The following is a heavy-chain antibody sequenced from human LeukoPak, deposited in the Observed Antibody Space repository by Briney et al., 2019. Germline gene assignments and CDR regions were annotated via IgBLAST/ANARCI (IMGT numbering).Heavy chain of an antibody. CDR1: GYTLTELS. D-gene: IGHD4-23*01. Sequence: RASVKVSCKLSGYTLTELSMHWVRQTPGKGLEWMGGFDPADGETVYAHKFQGRLTMTEDTSTNTAYMELTSLRSEDMAVYYCAADGGGLSSVVTPRSSPFDYWGQGTLVTVSS. CDR2: FDPADGET. J-gene: IGHJ4*02. CDR3: AADGGGLSSVVTPRSSPFDY. V-gene: IGHV1-24*01.